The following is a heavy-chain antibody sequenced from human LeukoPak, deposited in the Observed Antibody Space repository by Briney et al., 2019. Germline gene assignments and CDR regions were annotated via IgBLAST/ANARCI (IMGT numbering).Heavy chain of an antibody. CDR3: ARGRKTTFLPGSYKPFDY. J-gene: IGHJ4*02. V-gene: IGHV4-34*01. Sequence: PSETLSLTCAVCGGSFSGYYWSWIRQPPGKGLEWIGEINHSGSTNYNPSLKSRVTISVDTSKNQFSLKLSSVTAADTAVYYCARGRKTTFLPGSYKPFDYWGQGTLVTVSS. CDR2: INHSGST. D-gene: IGHD1-26*01. CDR1: GGSFSGYY.